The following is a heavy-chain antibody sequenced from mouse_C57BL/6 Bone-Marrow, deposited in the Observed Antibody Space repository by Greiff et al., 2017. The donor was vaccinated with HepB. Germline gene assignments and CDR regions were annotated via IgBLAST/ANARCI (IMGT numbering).Heavy chain of an antibody. CDR3: ARDGYYGSSYGNY. Sequence: VQLQQPGAELVKPGASVKLSCKASGYTFTSYWMHWVKQRPGQGLEWIGMIHPNSGSTNYNEKFKSKATLTVDKSSSTAYMQLSSLTSEDSAVYYCARDGYYGSSYGNYWGQGTTLTVSS. D-gene: IGHD1-1*01. V-gene: IGHV1-64*01. CDR1: GYTFTSYW. J-gene: IGHJ2*01. CDR2: IHPNSGST.